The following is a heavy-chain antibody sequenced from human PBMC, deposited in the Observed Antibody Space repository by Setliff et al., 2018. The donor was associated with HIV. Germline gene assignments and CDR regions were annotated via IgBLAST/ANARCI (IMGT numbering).Heavy chain of an antibody. CDR1: GYTLTTHA. CDR3: ARGSSGWPYYFDY. D-gene: IGHD6-19*01. J-gene: IGHJ4*02. CDR2: INAGNGNT. Sequence: ASVKVSCKASGYTLTTHAMHWVRQAPGQSLEWMGWINAGNGNTKYSQKFQGRATITRDTSARTAYTDLTSLRSEDTAVYYCARGSSGWPYYFDYWGQGTLVTVSS. V-gene: IGHV1-3*01.